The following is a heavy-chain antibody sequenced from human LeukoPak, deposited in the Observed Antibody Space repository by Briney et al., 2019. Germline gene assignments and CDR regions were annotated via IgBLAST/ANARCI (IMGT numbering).Heavy chain of an antibody. J-gene: IGHJ4*02. CDR3: ARGRGGYYDY. CDR2: ISSNGGST. V-gene: IGHV3-64*02. D-gene: IGHD3-10*01. Sequence: GGSLRLSCAASGFTFSSYVMHWVRHAPGRGLEYVSAISSNGGSTYYADSVKGRFTISRDNSKNTLYLQMGSLRAEDMAVYYCARGRGGYYDYWGQGTLVTVSS. CDR1: GFTFSSYV.